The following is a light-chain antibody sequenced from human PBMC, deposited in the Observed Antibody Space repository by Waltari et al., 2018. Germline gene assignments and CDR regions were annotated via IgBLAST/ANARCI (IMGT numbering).Light chain of an antibody. V-gene: IGKV1-17*01. CDR1: QVIGNT. CDR3: LQYNSYPYT. Sequence: DIQMTQSPSSLSASVGDRVTITCRASQVIGNTLGWYQQKPGKAPKRLIYAGSSLQSGVPSRFSGSGSGTEFTLTISSLQPEDFATFYCLQYNSYPYTFGQGTKLEI. CDR2: AGS. J-gene: IGKJ2*01.